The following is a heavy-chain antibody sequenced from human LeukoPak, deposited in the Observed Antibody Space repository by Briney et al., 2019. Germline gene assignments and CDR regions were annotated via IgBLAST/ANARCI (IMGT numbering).Heavy chain of an antibody. J-gene: IGHJ4*02. D-gene: IGHD3-10*01. Sequence: GGSLRLSCAASGFTFSSYSMNWVRQAPGKGLEWVSSISSSSSYIYYADSVKGRFTISRDNAKNSLYRQMNSLRAEDTAVYYCARDYYGSGSSDYWGQGTLVTVSS. V-gene: IGHV3-21*01. CDR3: ARDYYGSGSSDY. CDR2: ISSSSSYI. CDR1: GFTFSSYS.